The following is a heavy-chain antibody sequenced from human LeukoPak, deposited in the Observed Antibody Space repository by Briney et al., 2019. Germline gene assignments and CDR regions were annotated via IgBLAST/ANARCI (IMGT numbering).Heavy chain of an antibody. D-gene: IGHD5-24*01. V-gene: IGHV4-59*01. J-gene: IGHJ4*02. Sequence: SETLSLTCTVSGDSISSYYWSWIRQPPGKGLEWIGYIYYSGSTNYNPSLKSRVTISVDTSKNQFSLKLSSVTAADTAVYYCARAGDGGNDYWGQGTLVTVSS. CDR1: GDSISSYY. CDR2: IYYSGST. CDR3: ARAGDGGNDY.